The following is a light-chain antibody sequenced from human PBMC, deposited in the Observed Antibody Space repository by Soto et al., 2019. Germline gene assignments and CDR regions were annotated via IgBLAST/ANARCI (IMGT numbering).Light chain of an antibody. CDR3: AAWDDSLSGLV. Sequence: QAVVTQPPSASGTPGQRVTISCSGSSSNIGSNYVYWYQQLPGTAPTLLIYRNNQRPSGVPDRFSGSKSGTSASLAISGLRSEDEADYYCAAWDDSLSGLVFGGGTKLTVL. CDR2: RNN. V-gene: IGLV1-47*01. CDR1: SSNIGSNY. J-gene: IGLJ2*01.